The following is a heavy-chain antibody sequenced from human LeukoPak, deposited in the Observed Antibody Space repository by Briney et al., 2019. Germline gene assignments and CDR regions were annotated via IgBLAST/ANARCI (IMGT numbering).Heavy chain of an antibody. CDR1: GFTVSSNY. D-gene: IGHD4-17*01. J-gene: IGHJ4*02. V-gene: IGHV3-66*04. Sequence: GGSLRLSCAVSGFTVSSNYMNWVRQAPGKGLEWVSIIYSGGSTYYADSVKGRFTISRDNSKNTLYLQMNSLRAEDTAVYHCARRGYGDYAPFDYWGQGTLVTVSS. CDR3: ARRGYGDYAPFDY. CDR2: IYSGGST.